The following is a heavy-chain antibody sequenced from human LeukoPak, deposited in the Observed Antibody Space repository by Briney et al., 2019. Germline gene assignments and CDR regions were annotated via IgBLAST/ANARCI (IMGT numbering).Heavy chain of an antibody. CDR2: ISGSGGST. V-gene: IGHV3-23*01. Sequence: GGSLRLSCAASGFTFSSYAVSWVRQAPGKGLEWVSAISGSGGSTYYADSVKGRFTISRDNSKNTLYLQMNSLRAEDTAVYYCAKGTVVVPAARLYFDYWGQGTLVTVSS. D-gene: IGHD2-2*01. CDR3: AKGTVVVPAARLYFDY. J-gene: IGHJ4*02. CDR1: GFTFSSYA.